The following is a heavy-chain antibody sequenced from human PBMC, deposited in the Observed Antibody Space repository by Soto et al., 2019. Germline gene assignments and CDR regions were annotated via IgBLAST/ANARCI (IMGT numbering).Heavy chain of an antibody. CDR1: GGSFSGYY. CDR2: INHSGST. CDR3: AREDYYDSSGYYPLDY. D-gene: IGHD3-22*01. V-gene: IGHV4-34*01. J-gene: IGHJ4*02. Sequence: SETLSLTCAVYGGSFSGYYWSWIRQPPGKGLEWIGEINHSGSTNYNPSLKSRVTISVDTSKNQFSLKLSSVTAADTAVYYCAREDYYDSSGYYPLDYWGQGTLVTVS.